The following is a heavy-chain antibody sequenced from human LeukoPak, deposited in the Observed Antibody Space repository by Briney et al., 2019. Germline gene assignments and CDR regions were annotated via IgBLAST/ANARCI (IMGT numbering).Heavy chain of an antibody. Sequence: PGRSLRLSCAVSGLPVISNYMTWVRQAPGKGLEWVSIIYSDGTSYYADSVRGRFIISRDNSKNTLYLQMNSLRVEDTAVYYCARWGGVTNFDYWGQGTLVTVSS. CDR2: IYSDGTS. D-gene: IGHD3-10*01. CDR1: GLPVISNY. CDR3: ARWGGVTNFDY. J-gene: IGHJ4*02. V-gene: IGHV3-53*01.